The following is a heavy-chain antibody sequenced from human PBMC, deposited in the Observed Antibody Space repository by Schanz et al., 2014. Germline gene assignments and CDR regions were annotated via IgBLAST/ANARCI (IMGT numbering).Heavy chain of an antibody. CDR2: ISASGGDT. D-gene: IGHD6-25*01. CDR1: EFTFSTDA. Sequence: VRLLESGGGLVEPGGSLRLSCAASEFTFSTDAMSWVRQAPGKGLEWLSVISASGGDTYYADSVKGRFTISRDNSKNTLYLQMNSLRAEDTAVYYCAKVRYSSGWRGDYFDEWGQGTLVTVSS. V-gene: IGHV3-23*01. J-gene: IGHJ4*02. CDR3: AKVRYSSGWRGDYFDE.